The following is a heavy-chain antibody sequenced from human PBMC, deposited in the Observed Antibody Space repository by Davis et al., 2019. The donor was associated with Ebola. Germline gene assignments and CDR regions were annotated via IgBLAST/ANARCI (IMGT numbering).Heavy chain of an antibody. CDR2: IYYSGST. D-gene: IGHD3-22*01. CDR3: ARARTMIVVVEPYDY. CDR1: GYSITRGYY. J-gene: IGHJ4*02. Sequence: PSETLSLTCAVSGYSITRGYYSVLSRQPPGKGLEWIGSIYYSGSTYYNPSLKSRVTISVDTSKNQFSLKLSSVTAADTAVYYCARARTMIVVVEPYDYWGQGTLVTVSS. V-gene: IGHV4-38-2*01.